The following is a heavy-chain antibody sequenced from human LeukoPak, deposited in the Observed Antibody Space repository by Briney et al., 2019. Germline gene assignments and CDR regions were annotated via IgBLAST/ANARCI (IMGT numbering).Heavy chain of an antibody. CDR2: SHPINSDT. V-gene: IGHV5-51*01. D-gene: IGHD3-22*01. J-gene: IGHJ5*01. CDR1: GFNFTAYW. CDR3: ARHQYYYDSSGNYGWFDS. Sequence: GESLKISCKGSGFNFTAYWIPWVRQMPGKGLEWMGISHPINSDTKYSPSFQGQVTISADKSSSTAYLQWNSLKASDTAMYYCARHQYYYDSSGNYGWFDSWGQGTLVTVSS.